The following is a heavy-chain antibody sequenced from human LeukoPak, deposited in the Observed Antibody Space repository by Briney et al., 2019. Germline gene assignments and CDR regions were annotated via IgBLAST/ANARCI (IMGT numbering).Heavy chain of an antibody. V-gene: IGHV3-33*06. CDR2: IWYDGSNK. CDR1: GFTFSSYG. CDR3: AKSSGPGGYYYYGMDV. D-gene: IGHD3-22*01. J-gene: IGHJ6*02. Sequence: PGRSLRLSCAASGFTFSSYGMHWVRQAPGKGLEWVAVIWYDGSNKYYADSVKGRFTISRDNSKNTLYLQMNSLRAEDTAVYYCAKSSGPGGYYYYGMDVWGQGTTVTVSS.